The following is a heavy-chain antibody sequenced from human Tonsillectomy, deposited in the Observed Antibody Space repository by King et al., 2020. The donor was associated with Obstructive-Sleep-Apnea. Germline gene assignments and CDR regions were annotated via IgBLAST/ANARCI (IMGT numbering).Heavy chain of an antibody. CDR3: ARGYSSGWYPAYYYGMDV. Sequence: VQLVESGGGVVQPGRSLRLSCAASGFTFSSYGMHWVRQAPGKGLEWVAFIRYDGSNKYYADSVKGRFTISRDNSKNTLYLQMNSLRAEDTAVYYCARGYSSGWYPAYYYGMDVWGQGTTVTVSS. J-gene: IGHJ6*02. V-gene: IGHV3-30*02. CDR2: IRYDGSNK. CDR1: GFTFSSYG. D-gene: IGHD6-19*01.